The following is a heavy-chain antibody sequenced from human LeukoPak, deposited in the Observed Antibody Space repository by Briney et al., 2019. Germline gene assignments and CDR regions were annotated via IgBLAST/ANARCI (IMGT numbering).Heavy chain of an antibody. CDR2: IGNDGRMM. D-gene: IGHD3-22*01. CDR3: ARDASHFDSSGYFHNYYYGMDV. Sequence: GGSLRLSCAASGFTLSSHPMNWVRQAPGKGLEWISYIGNDGRMMYYADSVKGRFTISRDSAKNSLYLQMNSLGADDTAVYYCARDASHFDSSGYFHNYYYGMDVWGQGTTVTVSS. CDR1: GFTLSSHP. V-gene: IGHV3-48*03. J-gene: IGHJ6*02.